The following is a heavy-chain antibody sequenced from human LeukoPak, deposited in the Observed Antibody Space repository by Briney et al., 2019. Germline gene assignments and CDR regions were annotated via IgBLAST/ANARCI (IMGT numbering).Heavy chain of an antibody. V-gene: IGHV3-23*01. CDR2: IGGVAGSA. J-gene: IGHJ4*02. D-gene: IGHD5-24*01. CDR1: GFTFSNYA. CDR3: AKDRGDGSNRDGFFDH. Sequence: GGSLRLSCAASGFTFSNYAMSWVRQAPGKGLEWVSGIGGVAGSAYYADSVKGRFTISRDNSNNTLYLQMNSLRVEDTAAYYCAKDRGDGSNRDGFFDHWGQGTLVTVSS.